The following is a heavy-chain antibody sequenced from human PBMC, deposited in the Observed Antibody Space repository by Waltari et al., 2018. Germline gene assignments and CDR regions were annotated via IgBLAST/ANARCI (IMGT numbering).Heavy chain of an antibody. Sequence: QVQLQESGPGLVKPSEPLSLTCSVSGGSISSYYWNWFRQPPGKGLEWLGYIHYSGTTNYDPSLKSRVSISVDTSKNQVSLQLRSVTAADTAVYYCSGGEVTGTDFWGQGTLVTVSS. CDR2: IHYSGTT. V-gene: IGHV4-59*01. D-gene: IGHD6-19*01. CDR1: GGSISSYY. J-gene: IGHJ4*02. CDR3: SGGEVTGTDF.